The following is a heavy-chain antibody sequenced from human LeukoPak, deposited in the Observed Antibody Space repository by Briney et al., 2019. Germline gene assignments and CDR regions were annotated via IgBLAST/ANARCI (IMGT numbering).Heavy chain of an antibody. J-gene: IGHJ4*02. CDR2: INSGGSGT. CDR3: ATSLGPLTEY. Sequence: GGSLRLSCAASGFSFSSNWMHWVRQTPGKGLVWVSRINSGGSGTSYAASVEGRFTISRDNVKNTLYLQMDSLRAEDTAVYYCATSLGPLTEYWGQGTLVTVSS. V-gene: IGHV3-74*01. D-gene: IGHD7-27*01. CDR1: GFSFSSNW.